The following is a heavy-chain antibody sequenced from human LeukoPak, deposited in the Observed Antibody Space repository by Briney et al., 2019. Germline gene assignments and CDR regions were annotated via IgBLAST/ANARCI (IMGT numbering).Heavy chain of an antibody. J-gene: IGHJ4*02. CDR2: MYYSGST. CDR1: GDSISSSNYY. D-gene: IGHD3-16*01. V-gene: IGHV4-39*07. Sequence: SETLSLTCTVSGDSISSSNYYWGWIRQPPGKGLEWIGSMYYSGSTYYNPSLKSRVTISVDTSKNQFSLMVRSVTAADTAVYYCGRSAGFVHFDHWGQGTLVTVTS. CDR3: GRSAGFVHFDH.